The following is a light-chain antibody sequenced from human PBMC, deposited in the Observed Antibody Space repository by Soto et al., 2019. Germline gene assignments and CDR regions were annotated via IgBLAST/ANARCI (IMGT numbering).Light chain of an antibody. Sequence: QSVLTQPTSVSGSPGQSIAISCTGTSSYIGSYDYVSWYQQHPDKAPKLMIYEVSNRPSGVSNRFSGSKSVNTATLTISVLQAEDEADYYCSSHTSSNTRIFGTGTKVTGL. J-gene: IGLJ1*01. CDR3: SSHTSSNTRI. CDR2: EVS. V-gene: IGLV2-14*03. CDR1: SSYIGSYDY.